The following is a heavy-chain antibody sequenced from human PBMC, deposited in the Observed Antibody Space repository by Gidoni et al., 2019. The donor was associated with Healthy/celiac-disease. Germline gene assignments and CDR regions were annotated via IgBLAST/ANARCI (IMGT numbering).Heavy chain of an antibody. CDR3: ARDSSGYYRPFDY. CDR2: ISSSSSYI. J-gene: IGHJ4*02. Sequence: EVQLVESGGGLVKPGGSLRLSCAASGFTFSSYSMNWVRQAPGKGMEWVSSISSSSSYIYYADSVKGRFTISRDNAKNSLYLQMNSLRAEDTAVYYCARDSSGYYRPFDYWGQGTLVTVSS. CDR1: GFTFSSYS. D-gene: IGHD3-22*01. V-gene: IGHV3-21*01.